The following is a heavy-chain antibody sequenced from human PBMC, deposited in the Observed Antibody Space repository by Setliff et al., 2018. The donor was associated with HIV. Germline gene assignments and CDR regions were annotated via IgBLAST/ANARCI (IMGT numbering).Heavy chain of an antibody. Sequence: GGSLRLSCAVSGFTFGDYAMHWVRQVPGKGLEWVSGVSWNSGSIGYADSVKGRFTISRDNAKNSLYLQMNSLRTEDMALYHCAKGYGATWLYYMDVWGKGTTVTVSS. D-gene: IGHD3-22*01. CDR2: VSWNSGSI. J-gene: IGHJ6*03. CDR1: GFTFGDYA. CDR3: AKGYGATWLYYMDV. V-gene: IGHV3-9*03.